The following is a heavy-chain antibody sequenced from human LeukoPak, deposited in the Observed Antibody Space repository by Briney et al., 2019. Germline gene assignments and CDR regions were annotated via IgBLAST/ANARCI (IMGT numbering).Heavy chain of an antibody. CDR1: GFTFDDYT. CDR3: AKDLGDYYGMDV. V-gene: IGHV3-9*01. CDR2: ISWNSGSI. Sequence: GGSLRLSCAASGFTFDDYTMHWVRQAPGKGLEWVSGISWNSGSIGYADSVKGRFTISRDNAKNSLYLQMNSLRAEDTALYYCAKDLGDYYGMDVWGQGTTVTVSS. J-gene: IGHJ6*02.